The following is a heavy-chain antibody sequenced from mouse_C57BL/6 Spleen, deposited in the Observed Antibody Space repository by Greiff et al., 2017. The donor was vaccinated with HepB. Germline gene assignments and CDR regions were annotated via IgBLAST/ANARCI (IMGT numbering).Heavy chain of an antibody. Sequence: EVMLVESGGGLVKPGGSLKLSCAASGFTFRSYAMSWVRQTPEKRLEWVATISDGGSYTYYPDNVKGRFTISRDNAKTNLYLQMSHLKSEDTAMYYCARDEAKLGAWFAYWGQGTLVTVSA. CDR2: ISDGGSYT. J-gene: IGHJ3*01. D-gene: IGHD4-1*01. CDR3: ARDEAKLGAWFAY. V-gene: IGHV5-4*01. CDR1: GFTFRSYA.